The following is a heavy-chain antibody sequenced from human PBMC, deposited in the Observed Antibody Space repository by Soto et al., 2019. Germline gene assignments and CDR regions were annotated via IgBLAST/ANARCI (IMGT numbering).Heavy chain of an antibody. CDR1: GYTFTSYG. V-gene: IGHV1-18*03. J-gene: IGHJ4*02. D-gene: IGHD2-2*01. CDR3: AMHQHYYFNY. CDR2: ISAYNGNT. Sequence: QVQLVQSGAEVKKPGASVKVSCKASGYTFTSYGISWVRQAPGQGLEWMGWISAYNGNTNYAQKLQGRVTITTDTTTSTANTERGSQRSDDMAVYYCAMHQHYYFNYWVQGTVVTVSS.